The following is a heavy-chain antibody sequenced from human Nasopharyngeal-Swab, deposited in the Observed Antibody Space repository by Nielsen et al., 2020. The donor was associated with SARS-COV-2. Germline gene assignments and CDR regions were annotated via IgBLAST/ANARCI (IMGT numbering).Heavy chain of an antibody. Sequence: SLKISCAASGFTFENYAMHWVRQPPGKGLEWVSGITWNSGNKGYAEFVQGRFTISRDNAGNSLYLQMDSLRAEDTALYYCAKARRTDTYGFECFDHWGQGTLVTVSS. J-gene: IGHJ4*02. CDR3: AKARRTDTYGFECFDH. CDR2: ITWNSGNK. D-gene: IGHD5-18*01. V-gene: IGHV3-9*01. CDR1: GFTFENYA.